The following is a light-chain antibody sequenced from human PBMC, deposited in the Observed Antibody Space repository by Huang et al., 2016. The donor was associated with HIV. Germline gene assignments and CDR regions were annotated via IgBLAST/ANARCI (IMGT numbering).Light chain of an antibody. V-gene: IGKV3-11*01. Sequence: EIVLTQSPATLSLSPGERATLPCRASQSVSSYLGWYQQKPGQAPRLLIYGASNRATGIPARFSGSGSGTDFTLTISSLEPEDFAVYYCQQRSNWPLSFGGGTKVEIK. CDR2: GAS. CDR1: QSVSSY. J-gene: IGKJ4*01. CDR3: QQRSNWPLS.